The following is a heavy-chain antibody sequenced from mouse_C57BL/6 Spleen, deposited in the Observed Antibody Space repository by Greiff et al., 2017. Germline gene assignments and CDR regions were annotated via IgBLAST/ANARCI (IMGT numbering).Heavy chain of an antibody. J-gene: IGHJ2*01. CDR3: ARPRPAQSYFDY. D-gene: IGHD3-2*02. V-gene: IGHV5-17*01. Sequence: EVQLVESGGGLVKPGGSLKLSCAASGFTFSDYGMHWVRQAPEKGLEWVAYISSGSSTIYYADTVKGRFTISRDNAKNTLFLQMTSLRCQDTAMYYCARPRPAQSYFDYWGQGTTLTVSS. CDR1: GFTFSDYG. CDR2: ISSGSSTI.